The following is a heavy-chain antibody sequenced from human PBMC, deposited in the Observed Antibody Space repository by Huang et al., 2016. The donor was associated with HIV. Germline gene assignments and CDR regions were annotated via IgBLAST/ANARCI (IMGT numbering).Heavy chain of an antibody. CDR1: GFTFSGYG. V-gene: IGHV3-30*18. D-gene: IGHD1-1*01. Sequence: QVHLVESGGGVVQPGRSLRLSCAASGFTFSGYGMHWVRQGRGKGLEWVAVITFDGKNKDYVDSVRGRFTGSRDNSQNTVSLQMNTLRAEDTAVYYCAKDNDLYYFDYWGQGTLVTVSS. CDR2: ITFDGKNK. J-gene: IGHJ4*02. CDR3: AKDNDLYYFDY.